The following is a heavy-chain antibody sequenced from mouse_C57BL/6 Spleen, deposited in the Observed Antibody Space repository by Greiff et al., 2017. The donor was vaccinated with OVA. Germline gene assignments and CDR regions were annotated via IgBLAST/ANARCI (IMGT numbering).Heavy chain of an antibody. V-gene: IGHV3-6*01. J-gene: IGHJ4*01. CDR3: ARGSYWAMDY. Sequence: DVQLQESGPGLVKPSQSLSLTCSVTGYSITSGYYWNWIRQFPGNKLEWMGYISYDGSNNYNPSLKNRISITRDTSKNQFFLKLNSVTTEDTATYYCARGSYWAMDYWGQGTSVTVSS. CDR1: GYSITSGYY. CDR2: ISYDGSN.